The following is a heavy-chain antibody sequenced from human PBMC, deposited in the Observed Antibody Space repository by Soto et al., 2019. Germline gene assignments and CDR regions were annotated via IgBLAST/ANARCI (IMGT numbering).Heavy chain of an antibody. CDR2: IYWDDDK. CDR1: GFSLSTSGVG. V-gene: IGHV2-5*02. D-gene: IGHD3-9*01. Sequence: SGPTVVNPTQTLTLTCTFSGFSLSTSGVGVGWIRQPPGKALEWLALIYWDDDKRYSPSLKSRLTITKDTSKNQVFLTITKMDPVDTATYYCAQLRYSSTFDPWGQGTLVTVSS. J-gene: IGHJ5*02. CDR3: AQLRYSSTFDP.